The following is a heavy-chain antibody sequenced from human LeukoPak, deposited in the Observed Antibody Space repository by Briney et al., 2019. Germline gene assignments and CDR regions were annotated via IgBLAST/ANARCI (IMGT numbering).Heavy chain of an antibody. CDR2: INPNSGGT. J-gene: IGHJ5*02. CDR1: GYTFIGYY. D-gene: IGHD1-26*01. Sequence: ASVKVSCKASGYTFIGYYIHWVRQAPGQGLEWMGRINPNSGGTNYAQKFQGRVTMTRDTSISTAYMELSRLRSDDTAVYYCARDLVVGATTVFDPWGQGTLVTVSS. V-gene: IGHV1-2*06. CDR3: ARDLVVGATTVFDP.